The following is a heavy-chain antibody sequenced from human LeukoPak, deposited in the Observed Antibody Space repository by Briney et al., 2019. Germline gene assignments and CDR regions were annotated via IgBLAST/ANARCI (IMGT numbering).Heavy chain of an antibody. V-gene: IGHV3-30*04. CDR3: ARDRLPSHQDDFDY. J-gene: IGHJ4*02. D-gene: IGHD3-3*01. CDR2: MSYDGFTK. CDR1: GFTFSAST. Sequence: GGSLRLSCVASGFTFSASTMHWVRQAPGKGLEWVAVMSYDGFTKYYADSVKGRFTISRDNSKNTLYLQMNSLRPEDTAVYYCARDRLPSHQDDFDYWGQGTLVTVSS.